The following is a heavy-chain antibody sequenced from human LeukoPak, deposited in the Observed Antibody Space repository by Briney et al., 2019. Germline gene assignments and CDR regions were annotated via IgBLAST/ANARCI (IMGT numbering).Heavy chain of an antibody. CDR1: GFTFSNAW. J-gene: IGHJ4*02. Sequence: PGGSLRLSCAASGFTFSNAWMSWVRQAPGKGLEWVGRIKSKTDGGTTDYAAPVKGRFTISRDDSKNTLYLQMNSLKTEDTAVYYCTTGLWYYDTSGYYLVDYWGQGTLVTVSS. CDR3: TTGLWYYDTSGYYLVDY. D-gene: IGHD3-22*01. CDR2: IKSKTDGGTT. V-gene: IGHV3-15*01.